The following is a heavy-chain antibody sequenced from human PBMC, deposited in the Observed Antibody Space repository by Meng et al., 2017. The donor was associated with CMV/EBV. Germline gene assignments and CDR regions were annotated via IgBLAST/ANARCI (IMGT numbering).Heavy chain of an antibody. CDR3: AKGFQQQLAFDY. Sequence: GGSLRLSCAASGFTFSSYSMTWVRQAPGRGLEWVSSISSTSSYLYYADSVQGRFTISRDNAKNSLYLQMNSLRAEDTAVYFCAKGFQQQLAFDYWGQGTLVTVSS. J-gene: IGHJ4*02. CDR1: GFTFSSYS. V-gene: IGHV3-21*01. CDR2: ISSTSSYL. D-gene: IGHD6-13*01.